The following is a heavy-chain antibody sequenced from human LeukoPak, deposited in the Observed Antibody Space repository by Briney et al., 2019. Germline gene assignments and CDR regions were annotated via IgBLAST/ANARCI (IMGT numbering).Heavy chain of an antibody. CDR1: GFTFSSYA. CDR2: ISGSGGST. D-gene: IGHD4-17*01. V-gene: IGHV3-23*01. Sequence: PGGSLRLSCAASGFTFSSYAMSWVRQAPGKGLEWVSAISGSGGSTYYADSVKGRFTISRDNSKNTLYLQMNSLGAEDTAVYYCAKAGDFYGDYDPFDYWGQGTLVTVSS. J-gene: IGHJ4*02. CDR3: AKAGDFYGDYDPFDY.